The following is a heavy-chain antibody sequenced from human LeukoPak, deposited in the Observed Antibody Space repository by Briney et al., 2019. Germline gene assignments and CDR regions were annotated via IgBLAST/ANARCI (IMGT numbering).Heavy chain of an antibody. Sequence: PSETLSLTCAVSGGSISSSNWWSWVRQPPGKGLEWIGEIYHSGSTNYNPSLKSRVTISVDKSKNQFSLKLSSVTAADTAVYYCARYCSSTSCPGMDVWGKGTTVTVSS. CDR1: GGSISSSNW. V-gene: IGHV4-4*02. J-gene: IGHJ6*03. CDR3: ARYCSSTSCPGMDV. D-gene: IGHD2-2*01. CDR2: IYHSGST.